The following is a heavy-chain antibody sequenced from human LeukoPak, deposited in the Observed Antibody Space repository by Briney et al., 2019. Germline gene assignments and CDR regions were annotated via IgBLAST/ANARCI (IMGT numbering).Heavy chain of an antibody. D-gene: IGHD2-8*01. V-gene: IGHV3-30*01. Sequence: PGRSLRLSCAASGFTFSSYAMHWVRQAPGKGLEWVAVISYDGSNKYYADSVKGRFTISRDNSKNTLYLQMNSLRAEDTAVYCCARDSLGYCTNGVCYPYYFDYWGQGTMVTVSS. CDR1: GFTFSSYA. J-gene: IGHJ4*02. CDR3: ARDSLGYCTNGVCYPYYFDY. CDR2: ISYDGSNK.